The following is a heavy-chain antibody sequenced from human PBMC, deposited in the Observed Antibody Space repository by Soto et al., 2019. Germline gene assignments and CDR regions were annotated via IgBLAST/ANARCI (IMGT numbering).Heavy chain of an antibody. J-gene: IGHJ4*02. CDR3: AWGGAWTPEGLGY. CDR2: ISSDVVNY. V-gene: IGHV3-30-3*01. CDR1: GFTFSSFA. Sequence: QVQLVESGGGVVQPGRSLRLSCAASGFTFSSFAMHWVRQAPGKGLEWLAVISSDVVNYYYAESVKGRFTISRDNSKNPLYLQMNSLRNEDTDVYYCAWGGAWTPEGLGYWGQGTLVTVSS. D-gene: IGHD1-26*01.